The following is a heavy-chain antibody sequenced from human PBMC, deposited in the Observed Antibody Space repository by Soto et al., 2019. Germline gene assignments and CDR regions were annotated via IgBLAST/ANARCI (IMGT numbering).Heavy chain of an antibody. Sequence: PSETLSLTCAVSGGSFTSNNWWTWVRQPPGQGLEWIGEIYRTGSTNYKPPLKSRVTISLDKSENQFSLKVTSLTAADTAVYYCASRDPGTSVDYWGQGTLVTVSS. V-gene: IGHV4-4*02. CDR3: ASRDPGTSVDY. CDR2: IYRTGST. D-gene: IGHD1-7*01. CDR1: GGSFTSNNW. J-gene: IGHJ4*02.